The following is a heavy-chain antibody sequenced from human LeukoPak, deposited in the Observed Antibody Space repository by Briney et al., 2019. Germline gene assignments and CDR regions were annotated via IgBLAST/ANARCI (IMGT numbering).Heavy chain of an antibody. CDR2: INPNSGGT. V-gene: IGHV1-2*02. CDR3: ARWLQLLDYFDY. J-gene: IGHJ4*02. Sequence: ASVKVSCKASGYTFTGYYMHRVRQAPGQGLEWMGWINPNSGGTNYAQKFQGRVTMTRDTSISTAYMELSRLRSDDTAVYYCARWLQLLDYFDYWGQGTLVTVSS. CDR1: GYTFTGYY. D-gene: IGHD5-24*01.